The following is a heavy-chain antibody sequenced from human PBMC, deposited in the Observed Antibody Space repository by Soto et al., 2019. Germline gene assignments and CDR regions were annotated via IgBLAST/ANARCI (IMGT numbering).Heavy chain of an antibody. CDR1: GASINSGDYY. Sequence: SETLSLTCTVSGASINSGDYYWSWIRQPPGKGLEGIGYIYYSGSTYYNPSLKSRVTISVDTSKNQFSLKLSSVTAADTAVYYCAGFSEVAATEINWFDPWGQGTLVTVSS. V-gene: IGHV4-30-4*01. CDR2: IYYSGST. CDR3: AGFSEVAATEINWFDP. J-gene: IGHJ5*02. D-gene: IGHD2-15*01.